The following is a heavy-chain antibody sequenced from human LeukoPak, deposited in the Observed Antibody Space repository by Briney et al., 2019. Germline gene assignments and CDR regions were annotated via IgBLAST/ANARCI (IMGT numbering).Heavy chain of an antibody. V-gene: IGHV3-11*04. CDR2: ISSSGSTI. Sequence: GGSLRLSCAASGFTFSDYYMSWIRQAPGKGLEWVSYISSSGSTIYYADSVKGRFTISRDNAKNSLYLQMNSLRAEDTAVYFCARRIVATIAQYYFADGGQGTLVTVSS. CDR3: ARRIVATIAQYYFAD. J-gene: IGHJ4*02. D-gene: IGHD5-12*01. CDR1: GFTFSDYY.